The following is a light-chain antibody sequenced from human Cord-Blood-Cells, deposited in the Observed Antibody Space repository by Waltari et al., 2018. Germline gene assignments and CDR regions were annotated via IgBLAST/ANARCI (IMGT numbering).Light chain of an antibody. Sequence: QSALTQPASVSGSPGQSITISCTGTSSDVGSYNLVSWYQQHPGKAPKLMIYEGSKRASGVSNRFSGSKSVNTASLTISGLQAEDEADYYCCSYAGSSTFVFGGGTKLTVL. CDR3: CSYAGSSTFV. CDR1: SSDVGSYNL. CDR2: EGS. J-gene: IGLJ2*01. V-gene: IGLV2-23*03.